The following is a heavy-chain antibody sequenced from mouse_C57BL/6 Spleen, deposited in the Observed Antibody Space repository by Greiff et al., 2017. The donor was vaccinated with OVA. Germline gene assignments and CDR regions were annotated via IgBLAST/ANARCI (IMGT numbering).Heavy chain of an antibody. CDR1: GFTFSSYA. J-gene: IGHJ2*01. D-gene: IGHD1-1*01. Sequence: EVQLVESGEGLVKPGGSLKLSCAASGFTFSSYAMSWVRQTPEKRLEWVAYISSGGDYIYYADTVKGRFTISRDNARNTLYLQMSSLKSEDTAMYYCTREGITTVPYYFDYWGQGTTLTVSS. V-gene: IGHV5-9-1*02. CDR2: ISSGGDYI. CDR3: TREGITTVPYYFDY.